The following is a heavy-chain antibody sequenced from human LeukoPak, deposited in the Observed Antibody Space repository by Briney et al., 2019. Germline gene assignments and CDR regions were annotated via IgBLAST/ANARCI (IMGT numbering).Heavy chain of an antibody. J-gene: IGHJ4*02. D-gene: IGHD3-10*01. CDR3: ARRTFEGGSGTYYIDY. Sequence: GSLRLSCAASGLSFSNYAMYWVRQPPGKGLEWIGEINHSGSTNYNPSLKSRVTISVDTSKNQFSLKLNSVTAADTAFYYCARRTFEGGSGTYYIDYWGQGTLVTVSS. CDR2: INHSGST. CDR1: GLSFSNYA. V-gene: IGHV4-34*01.